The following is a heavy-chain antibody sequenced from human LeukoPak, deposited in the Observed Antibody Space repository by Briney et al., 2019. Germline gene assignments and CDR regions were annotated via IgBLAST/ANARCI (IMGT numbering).Heavy chain of an antibody. J-gene: IGHJ3*02. D-gene: IGHD6-13*01. CDR1: GYSFTTYW. CDR2: IYPGDSDT. Sequence: GESLKISCKGSGYSFTTYWIAWVRQMPGKGLEWMGIIYPGDSDTRYSPSFQGQVTISADKSISTAYLQWSSLKASDTAMYYCARRRIADFRDAFDIWGQGTMVTISS. V-gene: IGHV5-51*01. CDR3: ARRRIADFRDAFDI.